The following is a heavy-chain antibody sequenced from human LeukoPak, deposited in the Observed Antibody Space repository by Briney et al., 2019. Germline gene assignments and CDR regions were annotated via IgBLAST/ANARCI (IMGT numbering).Heavy chain of an antibody. CDR1: GFTFSSYW. CDR2: IKQDGSEK. V-gene: IGHV3-7*01. J-gene: IGHJ5*02. Sequence: GGSLRLSCAASGFTFSSYWMSWVRQAPGKGLEWVANIKQDGSEKYYVDSVKGRFTISRDNAKNSLYLQMNSLRVEDTAVYYCARDDCSSISCYHNWFDPWGQGTLVTVSS. CDR3: ARDDCSSISCYHNWFDP. D-gene: IGHD2-2*01.